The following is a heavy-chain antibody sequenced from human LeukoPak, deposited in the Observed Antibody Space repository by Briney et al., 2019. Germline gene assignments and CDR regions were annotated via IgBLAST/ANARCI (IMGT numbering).Heavy chain of an antibody. D-gene: IGHD3-3*01. J-gene: IGHJ4*02. CDR3: ARSPTYYDFWSGYKFIDY. V-gene: IGHV3-7*01. Sequence: GGSLRLSCAASGFSFSSYEMSWVRQAPGKGLEWVANIKSDGSEKYYADSVKGRFTISRDNVKKSLYMQMNSLRAEDTAVYYCARSPTYYDFWSGYKFIDYWGQGTLVTVSS. CDR2: IKSDGSEK. CDR1: GFSFSSYE.